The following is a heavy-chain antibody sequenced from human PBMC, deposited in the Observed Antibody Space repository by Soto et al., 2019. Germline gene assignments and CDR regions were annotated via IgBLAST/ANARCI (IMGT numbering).Heavy chain of an antibody. CDR2: IWYDGSNK. V-gene: IGHV3-33*01. CDR3: ARTAFYYDSNGYFFDY. Sequence: QVQLVESGGGVVQPGRSLRLSCAASGFTFSNYGMHWVRQAPGKGLEWVAVIWYDGSNKYYADSVKGRFTISRDNFKNTLYLQMNSLRAEDTAVYYCARTAFYYDSNGYFFDYWGQGTLVTVSS. J-gene: IGHJ4*02. D-gene: IGHD3-22*01. CDR1: GFTFSNYG.